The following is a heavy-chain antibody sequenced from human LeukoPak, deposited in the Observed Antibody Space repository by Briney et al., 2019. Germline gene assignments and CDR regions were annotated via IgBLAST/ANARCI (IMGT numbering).Heavy chain of an antibody. CDR1: GYTFTSYG. V-gene: IGHV1-18*01. CDR3: ARAGGSLHITCYFDY. Sequence: GASVKVSCKASGYTFTSYGISWVRQAPGQGLEWMGWISAYNGNTNYAQKLQGRVTMTTDTSTRTAYMELRSLRSDDTAVYYCARAGGSLHITCYFDYWGQGTLVTVSS. D-gene: IGHD3-10*01. CDR2: ISAYNGNT. J-gene: IGHJ4*02.